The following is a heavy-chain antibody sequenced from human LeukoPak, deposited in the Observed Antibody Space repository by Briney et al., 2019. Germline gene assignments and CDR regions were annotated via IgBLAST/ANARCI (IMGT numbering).Heavy chain of an antibody. J-gene: IGHJ6*04. CDR3: ARMGIAAAADYYGMDV. V-gene: IGHV4-30-4*01. D-gene: IGHD6-13*01. CDR1: GGSISSGDYY. Sequence: SQTLPLTCTVSGGSISSGDYYWSWIRQPPGKGLEWIGYIYYSGSTYYNPSLKSRVTISVDTSKNQFSLKLSSVTAADTAVYYCARMGIAAAADYYGMDVWGKGTTVTVSS. CDR2: IYYSGST.